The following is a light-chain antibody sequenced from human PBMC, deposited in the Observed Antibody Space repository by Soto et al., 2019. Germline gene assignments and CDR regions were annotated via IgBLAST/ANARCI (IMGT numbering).Light chain of an antibody. CDR2: GAS. V-gene: IGKV3-15*01. CDR1: QSVSSN. CDR3: QQYNNWPPFT. Sequence: EIVMTQSPATLSVSPGERATLSCRASQSVSSNLAWYQQKPGQAPRLVIYGASTRATGIPARFSGSVSETEFTLTISSLQSEDFAVYYCQQYNNWPPFTFGPGTKVDLK. J-gene: IGKJ3*01.